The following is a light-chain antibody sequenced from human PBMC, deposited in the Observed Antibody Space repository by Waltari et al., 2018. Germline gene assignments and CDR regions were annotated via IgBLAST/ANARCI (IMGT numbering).Light chain of an antibody. CDR1: QSLFHSPNRKDY. Sequence: DIVMTQSPDSLAVSLGERATINCKSSQSLFHSPNRKDYLAWYQQKPGQPPKLLISWASTRESGVPDRFSGSGSGTEFTLTISSLQSEDFAVYYCQQYNDWPYTFGQGTKLEIK. CDR2: WAS. CDR3: QQYNDWPYT. J-gene: IGKJ2*01. V-gene: IGKV4-1*01.